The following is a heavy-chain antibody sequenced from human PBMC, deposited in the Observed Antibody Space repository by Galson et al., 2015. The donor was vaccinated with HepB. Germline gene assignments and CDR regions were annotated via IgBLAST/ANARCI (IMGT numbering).Heavy chain of an antibody. CDR3: ANTEVLEMATIMNYFDY. D-gene: IGHD5-24*01. V-gene: IGHV1-69*13. CDR1: GGTFSSYA. Sequence: SVKVSCKASGGTFSSYAISWVRQAPGQGLEWMGGIIPIFGTANYAQNFQGRVTITADESTSTAYMELSSLRSEDTAVYYCANTEVLEMATIMNYFDYWGQGTLVTVSS. J-gene: IGHJ4*02. CDR2: IIPIFGTA.